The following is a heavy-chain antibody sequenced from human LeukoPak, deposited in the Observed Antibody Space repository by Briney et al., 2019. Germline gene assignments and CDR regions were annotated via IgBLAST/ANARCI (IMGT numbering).Heavy chain of an antibody. Sequence: SETLSLTCTVSGDSIRSSSYYWGWIRQPPGKGLEWIGSIYYSGITYDNPSLKSRVTISVDTSKNQFSLKLSSVTAADTAVYYCARQGYSSSSGGQVSYGMDVWGQGTTVTVSS. CDR3: ARQGYSSSSGGQVSYGMDV. CDR2: IYYSGIT. D-gene: IGHD6-6*01. J-gene: IGHJ6*02. V-gene: IGHV4-39*01. CDR1: GDSIRSSSYY.